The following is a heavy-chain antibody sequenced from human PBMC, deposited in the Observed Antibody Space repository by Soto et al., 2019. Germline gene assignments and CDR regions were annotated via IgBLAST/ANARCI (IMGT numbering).Heavy chain of an antibody. Sequence: QVQLVESGGGVVQPGRSLRLSCAASGLTFSTHAMHWVRQAPGKGLECVAIVSFDGSNKYYADSVKGRFTISRDNSTNTLYLQMSGLTPEDTAVYYCARDQTGITTTGGGRIDHWGQGTRVTVSS. D-gene: IGHD1-20*01. CDR3: ARDQTGITTTGGGRIDH. V-gene: IGHV3-30-3*01. J-gene: IGHJ4*02. CDR2: VSFDGSNK. CDR1: GLTFSTHA.